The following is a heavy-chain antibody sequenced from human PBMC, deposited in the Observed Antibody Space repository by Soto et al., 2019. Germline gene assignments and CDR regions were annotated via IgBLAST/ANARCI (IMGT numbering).Heavy chain of an antibody. CDR1: GGSISSYY. CDR3: ARRIVVVPAAMLSWFDP. CDR2: IYYSGST. V-gene: IGHV4-59*08. D-gene: IGHD2-2*01. Sequence: SETLSLTCTVSGGSISSYYWSWIRQPPGKGLEWIGYIYYSGSTNYNPSLKSRVTISVDTSKNQFSLKLSSVTAADTAVYYCARRIVVVPAAMLSWFDPWGQGTLVTVSS. J-gene: IGHJ5*02.